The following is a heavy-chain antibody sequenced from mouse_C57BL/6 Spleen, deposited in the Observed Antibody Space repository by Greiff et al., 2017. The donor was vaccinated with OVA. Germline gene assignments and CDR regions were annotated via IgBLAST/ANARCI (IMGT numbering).Heavy chain of an antibody. CDR3: ARKGDVHWYFDV. CDR1: GFSLTSYS. Sequence: VQLMESGPGLVAPSQSLSISCTVSGFSLTSYSISWVRQPPGKGLEWLGLLWTGGGANYNSALKSRLSIGKDNTKSQVFLKMNSLQTDDTARYYCARKGDVHWYFDVWGTGTTVTVSS. V-gene: IGHV2-9-1*01. CDR2: LWTGGGA. J-gene: IGHJ1*03.